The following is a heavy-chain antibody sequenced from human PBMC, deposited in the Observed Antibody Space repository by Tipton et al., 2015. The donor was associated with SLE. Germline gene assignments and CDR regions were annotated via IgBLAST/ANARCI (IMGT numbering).Heavy chain of an antibody. V-gene: IGHV4-34*01. CDR3: ARGWAYSSSPFYFDY. CDR1: GGSISSYY. CDR2: INHSGST. J-gene: IGHJ4*02. D-gene: IGHD6-6*01. Sequence: TLSLTCTVSGGSISSYYWSWIRQPPGKGLEWIGEINHSGSTNYNPSLKSRVTISVDTSKNQFSLKLSSVTAADTAVYYCARGWAYSSSPFYFDYWGQGTLVTVSS.